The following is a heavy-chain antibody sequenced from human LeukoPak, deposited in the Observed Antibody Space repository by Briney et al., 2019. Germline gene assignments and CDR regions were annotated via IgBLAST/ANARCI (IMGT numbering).Heavy chain of an antibody. Sequence: SETLSVTCTVSGGSISSYYWSWIRQPPGKGLEWIGYIYYSGSTNYNPSLKSRVTISVDTSKNQFSLKLSSVTAADTAVYYCARGWDSSSRDYWGQGTLVTVSS. D-gene: IGHD6-6*01. CDR3: ARGWDSSSRDY. CDR1: GGSISSYY. CDR2: IYYSGST. J-gene: IGHJ4*02. V-gene: IGHV4-59*01.